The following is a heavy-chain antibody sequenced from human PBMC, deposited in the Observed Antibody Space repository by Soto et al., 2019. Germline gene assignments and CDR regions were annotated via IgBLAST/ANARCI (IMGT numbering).Heavy chain of an antibody. CDR3: ARCGYSYGPPNYYYYYYGMDV. V-gene: IGHV2-70*01. CDR2: IDWDDDK. CDR1: GDPRSTSGMC. J-gene: IGHJ6*02. Sequence: SGPTLVNPTQTLTLTCTFSGDPRSTSGMCVSWIRQPPGKALEWLALIDWDDDKYYSTSLKTRLTISKDTSKNQVVLTMTNMDPVDTATYYCARCGYSYGPPNYYYYYYGMDVWGQGTTVTVSS. D-gene: IGHD5-18*01.